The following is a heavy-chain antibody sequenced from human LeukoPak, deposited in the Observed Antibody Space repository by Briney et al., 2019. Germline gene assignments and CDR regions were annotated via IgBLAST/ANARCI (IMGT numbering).Heavy chain of an antibody. CDR1: GGTFSSYA. Sequence: ASVKVSCKASGGTFSSYAISWVRQAPGQGLEWMGGIIPIFGTANYAQKFQGRVTITADESTSTAYMELSSLRSEDTAVYYCARGLRYHYYYYYMDVWGKGTTVTISS. CDR3: ARGLRYHYYYYYMDV. CDR2: IIPIFGTA. V-gene: IGHV1-69*13. D-gene: IGHD3-16*02. J-gene: IGHJ6*03.